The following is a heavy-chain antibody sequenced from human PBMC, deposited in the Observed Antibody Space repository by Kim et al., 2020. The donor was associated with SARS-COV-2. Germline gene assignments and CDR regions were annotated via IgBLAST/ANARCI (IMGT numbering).Heavy chain of an antibody. D-gene: IGHD5-18*01. CDR2: IYTSGST. J-gene: IGHJ6*02. CDR3: ARDGLPDTAMDYYYYGMDV. CDR1: GGSISSGSYY. V-gene: IGHV4-61*02. Sequence: SETLSLTCTVSGGSISSGSYYWSWIRQPAGKGLEWIGRIYTSGSTNYNPSLKSRVTISVDTSKNQFSLKLSSVTAADTAVYYCARDGLPDTAMDYYYYGMDVWGQGTTVTVSS.